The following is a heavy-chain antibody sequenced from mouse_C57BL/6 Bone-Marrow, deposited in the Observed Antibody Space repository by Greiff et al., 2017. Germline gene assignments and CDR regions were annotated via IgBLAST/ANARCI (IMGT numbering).Heavy chain of an antibody. CDR3: ASPIYDGYLFAY. D-gene: IGHD2-3*01. V-gene: IGHV5-6*01. J-gene: IGHJ3*01. CDR2: ISSGGSYT. Sequence: EVQGVESGGDLVKPGGSLKLSCAASGFTFSSYGMSWVRQTPDKRLEWVATISSGGSYTYYPDSVKGRFTISRDNAKNTLYLQMSSLKSEDTAMYYCASPIYDGYLFAYWGQGTLVTVSA. CDR1: GFTFSSYG.